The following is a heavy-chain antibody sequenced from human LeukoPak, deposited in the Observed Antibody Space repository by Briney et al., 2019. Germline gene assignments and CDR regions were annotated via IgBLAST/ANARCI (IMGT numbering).Heavy chain of an antibody. V-gene: IGHV3-64*02. CDR3: ARDTCGTATCWRYFDN. J-gene: IGHJ4*02. CDR1: GFTFSSYG. Sequence: AGGSLRLSCAASGFTFSSYGMHWVRQAPGKGLEYVSAISDDGANTFYADSVKGRFSISRDNSKNTLYLQMGSLKPEDMAVYYCARDTCGTATCWRYFDNWGQGTLVTVSS. D-gene: IGHD2-15*01. CDR2: ISDDGANT.